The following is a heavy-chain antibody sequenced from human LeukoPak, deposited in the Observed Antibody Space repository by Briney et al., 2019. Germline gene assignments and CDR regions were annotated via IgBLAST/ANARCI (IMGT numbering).Heavy chain of an antibody. J-gene: IGHJ3*02. D-gene: IGHD2-15*01. CDR2: MNPNSGNT. V-gene: IGHV1-8*01. Sequence: ASVKVSCKASGYTFTSYDINWVRQATGQGLEWMGWMNPNSGNTGYAQKFQGRGTMTRNTSISTAYMELSSLRSEDTAVYYCARVRYCSGGSCYAFVAFDIWGQGTMVTVSS. CDR1: GYTFTSYD. CDR3: ARVRYCSGGSCYAFVAFDI.